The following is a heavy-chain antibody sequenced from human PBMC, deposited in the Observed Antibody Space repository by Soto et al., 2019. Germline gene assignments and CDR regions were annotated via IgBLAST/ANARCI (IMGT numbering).Heavy chain of an antibody. CDR1: GFTFSDYY. D-gene: IGHD5-12*01. CDR2: ISSSGSTI. Sequence: PGGSLRLSCAASGFTFSDYYMNWIRQAPGKGLEWVSYISSSGSTIYYADSVKGRFTISRDNAKNSLYLQMNSLRAEDTAVYYCARDFGDIVPTEWYHFDYWGQGTLVTVSS. J-gene: IGHJ4*02. V-gene: IGHV3-11*01. CDR3: ARDFGDIVPTEWYHFDY.